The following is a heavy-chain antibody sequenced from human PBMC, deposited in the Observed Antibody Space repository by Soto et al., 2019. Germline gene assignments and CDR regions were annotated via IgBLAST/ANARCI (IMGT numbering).Heavy chain of an antibody. Sequence: QVQLQESGPGLVQPSQTLSLTCSVSGDSISSGAYFWSWIRHLPGKGLEWLGSISHSWNTFLRPSLRNELSMSLKTSKNRFSLHFTSVTFVDTAVYYFASVPCTDALCTFQAWFDPWGRGTQVTVSS. V-gene: IGHV4-31*01. D-gene: IGHD2-8*01. CDR2: ISHSWNT. J-gene: IGHJ5*02. CDR1: GDSISSGAYF. CDR3: ASVPCTDALCTFQAWFDP.